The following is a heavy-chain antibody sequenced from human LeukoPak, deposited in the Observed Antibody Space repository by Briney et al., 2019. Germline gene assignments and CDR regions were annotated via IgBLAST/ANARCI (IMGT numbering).Heavy chain of an antibody. V-gene: IGHV1-2*02. CDR3: ARGGYDSSGYYYYYGIDV. D-gene: IGHD3-22*01. Sequence: ASVKVSCKASGYTFTGYYMHWVRQAPGQGLEWMGWINPNSGGTNYAQKFQGRVTMTRDTSISTAYMELRRLRSDDTAVYYCARGGYDSSGYYYYYGIDVWGQGTTVTVSS. CDR2: INPNSGGT. J-gene: IGHJ6*02. CDR1: GYTFTGYY.